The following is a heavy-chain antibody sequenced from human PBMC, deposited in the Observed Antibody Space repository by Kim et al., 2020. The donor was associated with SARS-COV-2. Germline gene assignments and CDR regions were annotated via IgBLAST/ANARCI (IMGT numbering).Heavy chain of an antibody. Sequence: GGSLRLSCAASGFTFSNAWMSWVRQAPGKGLEWVGRIKSKTDGGPTDYAAPVKGRFTISRDDSKNTLYLQMNSLKTEDTAVYYCTTDGWELPCDYWGQGTLVTVSS. D-gene: IGHD1-26*01. CDR1: GFTFSNAW. J-gene: IGHJ4*02. CDR2: IKSKTDGGPT. CDR3: TTDGWELPCDY. V-gene: IGHV3-15*01.